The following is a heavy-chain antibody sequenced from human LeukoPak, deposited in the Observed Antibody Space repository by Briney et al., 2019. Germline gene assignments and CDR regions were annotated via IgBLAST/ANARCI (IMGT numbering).Heavy chain of an antibody. J-gene: IGHJ4*01. CDR3: ARDGRWLQEYYFDY. V-gene: IGHV1-18*01. D-gene: IGHD5-24*01. CDR1: DYTFTSYG. Sequence: GASVKVSCKASDYTFTSYGISWVRQAPGKGLEWMGWISVYNGNTDYAQKVQGRVTMTTDTSTSTAYMELRSLRSDDTAVYYCARDGRWLQEYYFDYWGQGTLVTVSS. CDR2: ISVYNGNT.